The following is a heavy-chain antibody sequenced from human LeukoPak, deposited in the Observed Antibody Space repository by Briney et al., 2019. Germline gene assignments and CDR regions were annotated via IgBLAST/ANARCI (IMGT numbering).Heavy chain of an antibody. J-gene: IGHJ4*02. CDR2: ICSTGNYI. Sequence: GGSLRLSCAASGFTFSIFSMNWVRQAPGKGLEWVSSICSTGNYIYYADSVKGRFTISRDNGKNSLSLQMNNLRAEDTAIYYCAKDRSICAAVYSWGQGTLVTVSS. CDR3: AKDRSICAAVYS. V-gene: IGHV3-21*01. D-gene: IGHD2/OR15-2a*01. CDR1: GFTFSIFS.